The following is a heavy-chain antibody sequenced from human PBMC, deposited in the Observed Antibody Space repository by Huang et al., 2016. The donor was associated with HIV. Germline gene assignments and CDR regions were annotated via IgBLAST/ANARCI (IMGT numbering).Heavy chain of an antibody. V-gene: IGHV3-48*01. Sequence: EVQLMESGGGLVQPGGSLRLSCAASGFTFSTYNMNWVRQAPGKGLDGVSYITSSSGSIYYADSWKGRFTISRDNAKNSLYLQMNSLRAEDTAVYYCARFGSYYYGSGSYLDAFDIWGQGTMVTVSS. J-gene: IGHJ3*02. CDR1: GFTFSTYN. D-gene: IGHD3-10*01. CDR3: ARFGSYYYGSGSYLDAFDI. CDR2: ITSSSGSI.